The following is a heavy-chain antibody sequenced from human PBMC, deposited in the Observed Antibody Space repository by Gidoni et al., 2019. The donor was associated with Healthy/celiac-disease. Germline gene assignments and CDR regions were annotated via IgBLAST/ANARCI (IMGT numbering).Heavy chain of an antibody. CDR2: IYYSGST. V-gene: IGHV4-39*01. J-gene: IGHJ3*02. Sequence: QLQLQESGPGLVKPSETLSLTCTVSGGAISSSSYYWGWFRQPPGKGLEWIGSIYYSGSTYYNPSLKSRVTISVDTSKNQFSLKLSSVTAADTAVYYCARLVTMVRGVMNAFDIWGQGTMVTVSS. D-gene: IGHD3-10*01. CDR3: ARLVTMVRGVMNAFDI. CDR1: GGAISSSSYY.